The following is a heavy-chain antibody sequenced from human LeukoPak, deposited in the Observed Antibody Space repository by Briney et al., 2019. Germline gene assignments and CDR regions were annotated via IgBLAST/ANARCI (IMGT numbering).Heavy chain of an antibody. CDR3: ASRQYCSGGSCYQRHYYYMDV. V-gene: IGHV1-69*06. CDR1: GGTFSSYA. Sequence: SVKVSCKASGGTFSSYAISWVRQAPGQGLEWMGGIIPIFGTANYAQKFQGRVTITADKSTSTAYMELSSLRSEDTAVYYCASRQYCSGGSCYQRHYYYMDVWGKGTTVTISS. CDR2: IIPIFGTA. D-gene: IGHD2-15*01. J-gene: IGHJ6*03.